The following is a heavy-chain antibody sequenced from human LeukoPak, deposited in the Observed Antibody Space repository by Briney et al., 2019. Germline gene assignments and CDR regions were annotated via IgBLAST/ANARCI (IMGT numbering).Heavy chain of an antibody. V-gene: IGHV3-21*01. CDR2: ISSSSSYI. CDR1: GFTFSSYS. D-gene: IGHD3-16*01. Sequence: GSLRLSCAASGFTFSSYSMNWVRQAPGKGLEWVSSISSSSSYIYYADSVKGRFTISRDNAKNSLYLQMNSLRAEDTAVYYCARDLMITFGGVMNQVYYYYGMDVWGKGTTVTVSS. CDR3: ARDLMITFGGVMNQVYYYYGMDV. J-gene: IGHJ6*04.